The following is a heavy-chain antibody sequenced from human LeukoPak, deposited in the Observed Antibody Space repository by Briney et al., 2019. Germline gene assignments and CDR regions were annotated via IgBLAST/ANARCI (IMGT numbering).Heavy chain of an antibody. J-gene: IGHJ3*02. CDR1: GGSISSYY. CDR3: ARVPGYYHGSGTSRHAFDI. Sequence: SETLSLTCTVSGGSISSYYWSWIRQPPGKGLEWIAYIYYSGSTNYNPSLKSRVTISVDTSKNQFSLKLSSVTAADTAVYYCARVPGYYHGSGTSRHAFDIWGQGTMVTVSS. CDR2: IYYSGST. V-gene: IGHV4-59*01. D-gene: IGHD3-10*01.